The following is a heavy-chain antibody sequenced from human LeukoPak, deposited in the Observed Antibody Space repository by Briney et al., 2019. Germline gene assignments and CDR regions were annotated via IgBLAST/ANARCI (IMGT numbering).Heavy chain of an antibody. CDR2: ICYSGST. D-gene: IGHD6-13*01. CDR3: ARHGGSSGWYHFDY. V-gene: IGHV4-39*01. CDR1: GGSVSSSSFY. J-gene: IGHJ4*02. Sequence: SETLSLTCTVSGGSVSSSSFYWGWIRQPPGKGLEWIGSICYSGSTYYNPSLKSRVTISVDTSKNQFSLKLSSVTAADTALYYCARHGGSSGWYHFDYWGQGTLVTVSS.